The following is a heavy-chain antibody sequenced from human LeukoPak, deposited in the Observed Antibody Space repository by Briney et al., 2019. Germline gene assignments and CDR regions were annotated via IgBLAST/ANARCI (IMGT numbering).Heavy chain of an antibody. CDR1: GYTFTSYD. V-gene: IGHV1-8*03. Sequence: ASVKVSCKASGYTFTSYDINWVRQATGQGLEWMGWMNPNSGNTGYAQKFQGRVTITRNTSISTAYMELSSLRSEDTAVYCCARGRGSGYDLGYWGQGTLVTVSS. J-gene: IGHJ4*02. CDR3: ARGRGSGYDLGY. D-gene: IGHD5-12*01. CDR2: MNPNSGNT.